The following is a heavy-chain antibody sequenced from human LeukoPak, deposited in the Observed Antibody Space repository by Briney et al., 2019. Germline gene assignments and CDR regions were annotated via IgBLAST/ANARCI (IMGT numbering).Heavy chain of an antibody. Sequence: PGMSLRLSCAASGVTLSPYGMHWVRQAPGKGLEWVAVISYEGGTQHYADSVKGRFIISRDNPRNTLYLQMNSLRAEDTAVYYCARMRYSSSWYGKGHAYNWFDPWGQGTLVTVSS. CDR1: GVTLSPYG. V-gene: IGHV3-30*03. J-gene: IGHJ5*02. CDR2: ISYEGGTQ. CDR3: ARMRYSSSWYGKGHAYNWFDP. D-gene: IGHD6-13*01.